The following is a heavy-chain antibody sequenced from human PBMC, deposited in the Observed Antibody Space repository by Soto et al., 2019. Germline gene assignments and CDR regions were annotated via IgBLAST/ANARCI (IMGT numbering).Heavy chain of an antibody. Sequence: ASVKVSCKASGYTFTSYGISWVRQAPGQGLEWMGWISAYNGNTDYAQKLQGRVTMTTDTSTSTAYMELRSLRSDDTAVYYCARDPLNYYGSGSYYKEYFQHWGQGTLVTVSS. J-gene: IGHJ1*01. CDR2: ISAYNGNT. CDR1: GYTFTSYG. V-gene: IGHV1-18*01. D-gene: IGHD3-10*01. CDR3: ARDPLNYYGSGSYYKEYFQH.